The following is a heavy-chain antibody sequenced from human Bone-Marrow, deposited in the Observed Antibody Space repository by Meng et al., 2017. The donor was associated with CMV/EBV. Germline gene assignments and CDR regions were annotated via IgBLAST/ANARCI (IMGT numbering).Heavy chain of an antibody. V-gene: IGHV3-48*03. Sequence: GGSLRLSRAASGFTFSSYEMNWVRQAPGKGLEWVSYISSSGSTIYYADSVKGRFTISRDNAKNSLYLQMNSLRAEDTAVYYCARGENFWSGYYYYYGMDVWGQGPTVTVSS. J-gene: IGHJ6*02. CDR3: ARGENFWSGYYYYYGMDV. D-gene: IGHD3-3*01. CDR2: ISSSGSTI. CDR1: GFTFSSYE.